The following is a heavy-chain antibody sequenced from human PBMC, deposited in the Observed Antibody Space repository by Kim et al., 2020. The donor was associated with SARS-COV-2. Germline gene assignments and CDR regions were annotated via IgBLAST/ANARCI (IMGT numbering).Heavy chain of an antibody. D-gene: IGHD6-19*01. J-gene: IGHJ4*01. CDR3: AKIASSGWYAHYFDY. CDR1: GGSISSSSYY. V-gene: IGHV4-39*01. Sequence: SETLSLTCTVSGGSISSSSYYWGWIRQPPGKGLEWIGSIYYSGSTYYNPSLKSRVTISVDTSKNQFSLKLSSVTAADTAVYYCAKIASSGWYAHYFDYWG. CDR2: IYYSGST.